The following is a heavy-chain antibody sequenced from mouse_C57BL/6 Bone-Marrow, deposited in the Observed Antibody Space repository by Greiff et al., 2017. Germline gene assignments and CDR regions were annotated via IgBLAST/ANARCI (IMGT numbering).Heavy chain of an antibody. CDR2: IYPRSGNT. CDR3: ARGSSYRFAY. D-gene: IGHD1-1*01. J-gene: IGHJ3*01. Sequence: QVQLQQSGAELARPGASVKLSCKASGYTFTSYGISWVKQRTGQGLEWIGEIYPRSGNTYYNEKFKGKATLTADKSSSTAYMELRRLTSEDSAVYFCARGSSYRFAYWGQGTLVTVSA. CDR1: GYTFTSYG. V-gene: IGHV1-81*01.